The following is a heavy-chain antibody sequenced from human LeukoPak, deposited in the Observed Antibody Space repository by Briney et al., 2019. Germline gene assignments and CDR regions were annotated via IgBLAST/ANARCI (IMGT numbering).Heavy chain of an antibody. CDR3: AGGRSGTYYDY. Sequence: GGSLRLSCAASGFTFSSYWMHWFRQAPGKGLVWVSRINSDGSSTSYADSVKGRFTISRDNAKNTLYLQMNSLRADDTAVYYCAGGRSGTYYDYWGQGTLVTVSS. D-gene: IGHD1-26*01. V-gene: IGHV3-74*01. CDR1: GFTFSSYW. CDR2: INSDGSST. J-gene: IGHJ4*02.